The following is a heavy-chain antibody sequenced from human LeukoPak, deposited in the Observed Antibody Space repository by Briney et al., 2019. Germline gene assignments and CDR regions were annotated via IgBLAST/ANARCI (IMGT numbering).Heavy chain of an antibody. D-gene: IGHD3-10*01. Sequence: SETLSLTCTVSGGSISSSSYYWGWIRQPPGKGLEWIGSIYYSGSTYYNPSLKSRVTISVDTSKNQFSLKLSSVTAADTAVYYCASPAMVRGVSTFDYWGQGTLVTVSS. CDR2: IYYSGST. V-gene: IGHV4-39*01. CDR1: GGSISSSSYY. CDR3: ASPAMVRGVSTFDY. J-gene: IGHJ4*02.